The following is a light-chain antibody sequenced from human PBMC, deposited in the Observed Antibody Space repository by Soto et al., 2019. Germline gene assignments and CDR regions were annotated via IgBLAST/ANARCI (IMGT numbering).Light chain of an antibody. V-gene: IGKV1-5*03. CDR1: QSISSW. CDR3: QRYNSYWT. CDR2: KAS. Sequence: DIQMTQSPSTLSTSVGDRVTITCRASQSISSWLAWYQQKPGKAPKLLIYKASSLESGVPSRFSGSGSGTEFSISISSLQPDDFATYYCQRYNSYWTFGQGTKVEIK. J-gene: IGKJ1*01.